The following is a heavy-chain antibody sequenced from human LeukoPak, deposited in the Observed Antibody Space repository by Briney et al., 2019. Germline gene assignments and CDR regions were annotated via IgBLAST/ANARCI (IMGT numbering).Heavy chain of an antibody. Sequence: GASVKVSCKASGYTFTSYGISWVRQAPGQGLEWMGWISAYNGNTNYAQKLQGRVTMTTDTSTSTAYMELSSLRSEDTAVYYCARGAYDSSGYYPYNWFDPWGQGTLVTVSS. CDR1: GYTFTSYG. CDR3: ARGAYDSSGYYPYNWFDP. D-gene: IGHD3-22*01. J-gene: IGHJ5*02. CDR2: ISAYNGNT. V-gene: IGHV1-18*01.